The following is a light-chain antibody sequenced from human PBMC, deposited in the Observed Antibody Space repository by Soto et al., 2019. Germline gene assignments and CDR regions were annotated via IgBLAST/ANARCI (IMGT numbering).Light chain of an antibody. CDR1: QSISSY. CDR3: QSYNTWPLT. Sequence: DIAMAQSPASGSSSVGERVTITCRASQSISSYLNWYQQKPGKAPKLLIYAASSLQSGVPSRFSGSGSGTQFTLTINRLQSEDFAVYYCQSYNTWPLTFGGGTKADFK. J-gene: IGKJ4*01. V-gene: IGKV1-39*01. CDR2: AAS.